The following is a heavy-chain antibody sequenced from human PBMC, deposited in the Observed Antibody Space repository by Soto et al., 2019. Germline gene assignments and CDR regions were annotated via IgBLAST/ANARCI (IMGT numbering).Heavy chain of an antibody. J-gene: IGHJ3*02. CDR2: IYRDGSNK. Sequence: GGSLRLSCAASGFTFSSYSMHWVRQAPGKGLEWVAVIYRDGSNKYYSDSVRGRFTISRDNVGNTLYLQMDSLRADDTALYYCARDVSPGSSSLYLDAFDIWGQGTMVTVSS. D-gene: IGHD6-13*01. CDR3: ARDVSPGSSSLYLDAFDI. V-gene: IGHV3-30-3*01. CDR1: GFTFSSYS.